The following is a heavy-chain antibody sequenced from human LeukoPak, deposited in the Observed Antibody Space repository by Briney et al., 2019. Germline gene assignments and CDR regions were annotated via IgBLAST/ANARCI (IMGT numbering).Heavy chain of an antibody. CDR1: GFTFSDSH. CDR3: GRGHWGLDY. J-gene: IGHJ4*02. V-gene: IGHV3-11*04. Sequence: GGSLRLSCAVSGFTFSDSHMTWIRQAPGKGLEWVSNISNSGSSISYADSVKGRFTTSRDNAKSSLYLQMNSLRAEDTAVYYCGRGHWGLDYWGQGALVTVSS. D-gene: IGHD7-27*01. CDR2: ISNSGSSI.